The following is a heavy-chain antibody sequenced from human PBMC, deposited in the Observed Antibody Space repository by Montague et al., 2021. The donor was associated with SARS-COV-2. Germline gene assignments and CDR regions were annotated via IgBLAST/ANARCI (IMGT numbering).Heavy chain of an antibody. CDR3: ARADTAMVIYFDY. Sequence: SLRLSCAASGFTFSRYEMNWVRQAPGKGLEWVSYISSSGSTIYYXXSLKVRFTISRDNAKNSLYLQMNSLRAEDTAVYYCARADTAMVIYFDYWGQGTLVTVSS. CDR1: GFTFSRYE. V-gene: IGHV3-48*03. J-gene: IGHJ4*02. D-gene: IGHD5-18*01. CDR2: ISSSGSTI.